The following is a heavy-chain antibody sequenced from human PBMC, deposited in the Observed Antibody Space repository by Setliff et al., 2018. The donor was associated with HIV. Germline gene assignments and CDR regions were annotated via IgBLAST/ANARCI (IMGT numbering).Heavy chain of an antibody. CDR1: GGTFSSHA. D-gene: IGHD3-10*01. CDR3: ARGSITMVRGVIPYAFDI. V-gene: IGHV1-69*13. J-gene: IGHJ3*02. Sequence: GASVKVSCKASGGTFSSHAISWVRQAPGQGLEWMGGIIPIFGTANYAQKFQGRVTITADESTSTAYMELSSLRSEDTAVYYCARGSITMVRGVIPYAFDIWGQGTMVTVTS. CDR2: IIPIFGTA.